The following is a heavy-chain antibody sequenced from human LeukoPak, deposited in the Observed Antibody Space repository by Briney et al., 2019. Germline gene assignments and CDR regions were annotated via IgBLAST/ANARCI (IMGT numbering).Heavy chain of an antibody. CDR3: ARDSNGDDILTGYYY. Sequence: GGSLRLSCAASGFTFSSYWMSWVRQAPGKGLEWVANIKKDGSEKYYVDSVKGRFTISRDNAKNSLYLQMNSLRAEDTAVYYCARDSNGDDILTGYYYWGQGTLVTVSS. CDR2: IKKDGSEK. D-gene: IGHD3-9*01. V-gene: IGHV3-7*01. J-gene: IGHJ4*02. CDR1: GFTFSSYW.